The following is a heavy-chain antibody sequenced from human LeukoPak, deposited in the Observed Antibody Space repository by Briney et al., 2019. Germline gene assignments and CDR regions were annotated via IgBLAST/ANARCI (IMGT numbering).Heavy chain of an antibody. V-gene: IGHV4-38-2*02. CDR1: GYSISSGYY. J-gene: IGHJ6*03. D-gene: IGHD6-13*01. CDR3: ARDLGIAAAGLSGYMDV. Sequence: SETLSLTCTVSGYSISSGYYWGWIRQPPGKGLEWIGSIYHSGSTYYNPSLKSRVTISVDTSKNQFSLKLSSVTAADTAVYYCARDLGIAAAGLSGYMDVWGKGTTVTVSS. CDR2: IYHSGST.